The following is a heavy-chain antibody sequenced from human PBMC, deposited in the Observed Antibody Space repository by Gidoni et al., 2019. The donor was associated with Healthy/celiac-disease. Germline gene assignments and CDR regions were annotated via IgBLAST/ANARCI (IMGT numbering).Heavy chain of an antibody. D-gene: IGHD3-10*01. V-gene: IGHV1-3*01. CDR2: INAGNGNT. CDR1: GYTFTRYA. CDR3: ARDRSYDGSGSPSGLMDV. J-gene: IGHJ6*02. Sequence: QVQLVQSGAEVTKPGASVKVSCKASGYTFTRYAMHWVRQAPGQRLEWMGWINAGNGNTKYSQKFQGRVTITRDTSASTAYMELSSLRSEDTAVYCCARDRSYDGSGSPSGLMDVWGQGTTVTVSS.